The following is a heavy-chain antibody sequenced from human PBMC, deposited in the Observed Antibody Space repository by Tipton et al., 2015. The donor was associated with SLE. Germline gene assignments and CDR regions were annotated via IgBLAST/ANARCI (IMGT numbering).Heavy chain of an antibody. CDR1: GDSIVSYY. CDR2: IHTSGNI. V-gene: IGHV4-4*07. D-gene: IGHD5-12*01. Sequence: TLSLTCTVSGDSIVSYYWSWIRQPAGKGLEWIGRIHTSGNINYNSSIKSRVTISVDTSKNQFSLKLSSVTAADTAVYYCAREGSGYDQPFDYWGQGTLVTVSA. CDR3: AREGSGYDQPFDY. J-gene: IGHJ4*02.